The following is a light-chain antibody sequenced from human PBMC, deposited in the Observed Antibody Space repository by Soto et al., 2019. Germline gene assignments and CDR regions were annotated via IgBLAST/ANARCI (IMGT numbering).Light chain of an antibody. Sequence: EIVLTQSPATLSLSPGERATLSCRASQSVSIYLAWYQQKPGQAPRLLIYDASNRATGIPARFSGSGSGTDFTLTISSLEPADFAVYYCQQRSTWPWTVGQGTKVEIK. J-gene: IGKJ1*01. CDR2: DAS. CDR1: QSVSIY. CDR3: QQRSTWPWT. V-gene: IGKV3-11*01.